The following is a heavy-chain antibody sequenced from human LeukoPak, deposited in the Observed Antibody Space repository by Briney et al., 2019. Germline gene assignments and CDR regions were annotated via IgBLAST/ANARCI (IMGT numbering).Heavy chain of an antibody. J-gene: IGHJ5*02. CDR3: ARGLTTATTFNWFDP. V-gene: IGHV4-34*01. CDR2: INHSGST. D-gene: IGHD4-17*01. Sequence: SETLSLTCAVYGGSFSGYYWSWIRQPPGKGLEWIGEINHSGSTNYNPSLKSRVTISVDTSKNQFSLKLSSVTAADTAVYSCARGLTTATTFNWFDPWGQGTLVAVSS. CDR1: GGSFSGYY.